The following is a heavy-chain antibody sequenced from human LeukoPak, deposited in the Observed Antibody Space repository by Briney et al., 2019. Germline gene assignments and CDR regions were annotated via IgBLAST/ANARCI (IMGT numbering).Heavy chain of an antibody. J-gene: IGHJ3*02. CDR3: ARDLGAGLGEAFDI. Sequence: GGSLRLSCTASAITFSTSSMNWVRQAPGKGLEWVSSISSTGTNIYYADSVKGRFTISRDNAKNSLDLQMNSLRAEDTAVYYCARDLGAGLGEAFDIWGQGTMVTVSS. CDR2: ISSTGTNI. V-gene: IGHV3-21*01. D-gene: IGHD3-16*01. CDR1: AITFSTSS.